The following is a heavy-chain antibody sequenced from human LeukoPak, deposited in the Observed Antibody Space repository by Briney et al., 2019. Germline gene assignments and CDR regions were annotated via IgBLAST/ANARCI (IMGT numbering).Heavy chain of an antibody. J-gene: IGHJ4*02. CDR3: AKVHIGQYTSSSSPSYYFDY. Sequence: GGSLRLSCVASGFTFSRYAMSWVRQAPGKRLEWVSAISGSDAGTYYANSVKGRFTISRDNSKNTLYLQLNSLRAEDTAVYYCAKVHIGQYTSSSSPSYYFDYWGQGTLVTVSS. V-gene: IGHV3-23*01. CDR1: GFTFSRYA. CDR2: ISGSDAGT. D-gene: IGHD6-6*01.